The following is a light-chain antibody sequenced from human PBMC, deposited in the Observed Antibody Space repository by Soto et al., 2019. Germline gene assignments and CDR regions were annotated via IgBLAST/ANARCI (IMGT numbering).Light chain of an antibody. CDR3: SSYTSSSTLV. CDR1: SSDVGAYNY. V-gene: IGLV2-14*01. J-gene: IGLJ2*01. Sequence: QSALTQPASVSGSPGQSITISCTGTSSDVGAYNYVSWYQQHPGKAPKLMIYDVSNRPSGVSNRFSGSKSGNTASLTISGLQGEDEADYYCSSYTSSSTLVFGGGTKVTVL. CDR2: DVS.